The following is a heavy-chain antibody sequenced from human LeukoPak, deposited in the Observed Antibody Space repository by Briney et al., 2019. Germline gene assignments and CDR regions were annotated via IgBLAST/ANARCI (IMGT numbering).Heavy chain of an antibody. J-gene: IGHJ6*02. CDR3: ARDGYSSSWYIIYYYGMDV. Sequence: ASVKVSCKASGYTFTGYYMHWVRQAPGQGLEWMGWINPNSGGTNYAQKFQGRVTMTRDTSISTAYMELSRLRSDDTAVYYCARDGYSSSWYIIYYYGMDVWGQGTTVTVSS. D-gene: IGHD6-13*01. CDR1: GYTFTGYY. CDR2: INPNSGGT. V-gene: IGHV1-2*02.